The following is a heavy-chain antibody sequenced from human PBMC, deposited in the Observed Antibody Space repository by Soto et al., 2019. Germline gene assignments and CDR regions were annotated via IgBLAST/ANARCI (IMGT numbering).Heavy chain of an antibody. Sequence: WGSLLLSCASSVFTFSIHWMHWVRQAPGKGLVWVSQVSGDGRTTSYADSVEGRFTISRDNAKNTLCLQMNSLRADDTAVYYCVSYNWKYPFDYWGQGTLVTVSS. CDR2: VSGDGRTT. J-gene: IGHJ4*02. CDR1: VFTFSIHW. D-gene: IGHD1-7*01. V-gene: IGHV3-74*01. CDR3: VSYNWKYPFDY.